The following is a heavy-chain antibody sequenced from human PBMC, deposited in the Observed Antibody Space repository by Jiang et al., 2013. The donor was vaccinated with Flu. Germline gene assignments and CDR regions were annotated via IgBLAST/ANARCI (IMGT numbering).Heavy chain of an antibody. V-gene: IGHV6-1*01. CDR2: TYYRSKWYN. Sequence: QTLSLTCAISGDSVSSDSTAWTWIRQSPSRGLEWLGRTYYRSKWYNDDAVSVKGRISINPDTSKNQFSLQLNSVTPEDTAVYYCARGYYDRSGDYFIDFWGQGTLVTVSS. CDR3: ARGYYDRSGDYFIDF. CDR1: GDSVSSDSTA. D-gene: IGHD3-22*01. J-gene: IGHJ4*02.